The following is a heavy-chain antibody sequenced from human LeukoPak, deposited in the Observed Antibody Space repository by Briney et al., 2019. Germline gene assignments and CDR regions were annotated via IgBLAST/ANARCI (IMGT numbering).Heavy chain of an antibody. CDR3: ARLSGSTGTTSRVLHY. Sequence: GESLRLSCAASGITFSTYAMTWLRQAPGKRLEWVSTISDSGGDTDYADSVKGRFTISRDNSRNTLFLQMNSLRTEDTAVYYCARLSGSTGTTSRVLHYWGQGTLVTVSA. J-gene: IGHJ4*02. CDR1: GITFSTYA. V-gene: IGHV3-23*01. D-gene: IGHD1-1*01. CDR2: ISDSGGDT.